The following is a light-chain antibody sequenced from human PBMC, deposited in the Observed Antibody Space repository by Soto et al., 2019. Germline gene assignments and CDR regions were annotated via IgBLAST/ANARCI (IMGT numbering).Light chain of an antibody. CDR2: STS. CDR3: QHYGRSPM. CDR1: QSVTSTY. J-gene: IGKJ1*01. Sequence: EIVLAQSPGTLSLSPGERATLSCRASQSVTSTYLAWYQQRPGQAPRLLLYSTSSRAIGVPDRFSGSGSGTDFTLTISRLEPEDFATYYCQHYGRSPMFGPGTKVEIK. V-gene: IGKV3-20*01.